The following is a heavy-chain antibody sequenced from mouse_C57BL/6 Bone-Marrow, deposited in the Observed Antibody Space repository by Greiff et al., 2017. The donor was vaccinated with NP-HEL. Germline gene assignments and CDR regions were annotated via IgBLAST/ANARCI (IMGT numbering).Heavy chain of an antibody. D-gene: IGHD2-4*01. J-gene: IGHJ4*01. Sequence: EVQLVESGEGLVKPGGSLKLSCAASGFTFSSYAMSWVRQTPEKRLEWVAYISSGGDYIYYADTVKGRFTISRDNARNTLYLQMSSLKSEDTAMYYCTRDLYYDYAVYYAMDYWGQGTSVTVSS. CDR2: ISSGGDYI. CDR1: GFTFSSYA. V-gene: IGHV5-9-1*02. CDR3: TRDLYYDYAVYYAMDY.